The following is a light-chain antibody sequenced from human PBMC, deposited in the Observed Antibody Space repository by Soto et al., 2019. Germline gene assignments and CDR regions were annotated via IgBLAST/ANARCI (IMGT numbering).Light chain of an antibody. CDR3: QQSESTTKT. CDR1: QSISSY. CDR2: AAS. Sequence: DIQMTQSPSSLSASVGDRVTITCRASQSISSYLNWYQQKPGKAPKLLIYAASSLQSGVPSRFSGSGSGTDFTLTISSLQPEDFATYWWQQSESTTKTCGQGNKV. V-gene: IGKV1-39*01. J-gene: IGKJ1*01.